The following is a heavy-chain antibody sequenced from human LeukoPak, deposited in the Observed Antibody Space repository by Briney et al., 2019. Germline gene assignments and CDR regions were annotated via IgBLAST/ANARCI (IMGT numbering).Heavy chain of an antibody. CDR3: ARQPTTVTHPDAFDI. CDR2: IYYSGST. V-gene: IGHV4-59*08. CDR1: GGSISSYY. D-gene: IGHD4-17*01. Sequence: PSETLSLTCTVSGGSISSYYWSWVRQPPGKGLEWIGYIYYSGSTNYNPSLKSRVTISVDTSKNQSSLKLSSVTAADTAVYYCARQPTTVTHPDAFDIWGQGTMVTVSS. J-gene: IGHJ3*02.